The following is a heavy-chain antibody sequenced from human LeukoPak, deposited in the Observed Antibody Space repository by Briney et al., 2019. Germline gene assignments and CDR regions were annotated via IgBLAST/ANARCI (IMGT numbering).Heavy chain of an antibody. Sequence: PSETLSLTCAVCGGSFSGYYWSWIRQPPGKGLEWIGEINHSGSTNYNPSLKSRVTISVDTSKNQFSLKLSSVTAADTAVYYCARLGGYSYGSPFDYWGQGTLVTVSS. CDR1: GGSFSGYY. CDR2: INHSGST. V-gene: IGHV4-34*01. D-gene: IGHD5-18*01. CDR3: ARLGGYSYGSPFDY. J-gene: IGHJ4*02.